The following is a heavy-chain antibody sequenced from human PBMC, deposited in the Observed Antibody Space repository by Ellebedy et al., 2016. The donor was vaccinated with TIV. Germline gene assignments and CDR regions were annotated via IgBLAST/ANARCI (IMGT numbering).Heavy chain of an antibody. J-gene: IGHJ4*02. CDR3: ARHGQFDY. CDR1: GDSVSSNNAA. CDR2: TFYRSKWYN. Sequence: SQTLSLTCXISGDSVSSNNAAWNWFRQSPSRGLEWLGRTFYRSKWYNDYAVSVKSRMTINTDTSKNQFSLQLNSVTPEDTAVYYCARHGQFDYWGQGTLVIVSS. V-gene: IGHV6-1*01. D-gene: IGHD5-24*01.